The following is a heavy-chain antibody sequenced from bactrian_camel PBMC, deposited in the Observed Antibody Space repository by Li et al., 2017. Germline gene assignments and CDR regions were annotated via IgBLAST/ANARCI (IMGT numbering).Heavy chain of an antibody. V-gene: IGHV3S40*01. Sequence: LVESGGGAVQNGGSLRLSCAASGSTVTMAWFRRAPGKGLEWLATMSSRGGATEYADSVKGRFTISRDNDKDTLYLQMNNLKIEDTAVYYCALGSSRQATMTARGKGTQVTVS. CDR2: MSSRGGAT. J-gene: IGHJ4*01. CDR1: GSTVT. D-gene: IGHD3*01.